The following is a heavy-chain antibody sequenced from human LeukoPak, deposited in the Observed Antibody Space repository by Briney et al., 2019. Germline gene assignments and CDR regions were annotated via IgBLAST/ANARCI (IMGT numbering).Heavy chain of an antibody. Sequence: PGGSLRLSCAVSGFPVSSNYMNWVRQAPGKGLEWVSIIYSGVNTYYADSVKGRFTISRDNSKNTLYLQMNSLRAEDTAVYYCARSDSLNTFDIWGQGTMVTVSS. V-gene: IGHV3-53*01. CDR1: GFPVSSNY. D-gene: IGHD2-21*01. J-gene: IGHJ3*02. CDR3: ARSDSLNTFDI. CDR2: IYSGVNT.